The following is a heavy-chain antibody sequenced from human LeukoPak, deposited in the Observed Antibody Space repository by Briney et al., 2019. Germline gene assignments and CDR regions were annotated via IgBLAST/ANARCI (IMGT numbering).Heavy chain of an antibody. CDR3: AREVGLYYYDSSGPTSGAFDI. CDR2: IYSSGST. D-gene: IGHD3-22*01. J-gene: IGHJ3*02. V-gene: IGHV4-59*01. CDR1: GDSIRNYY. Sequence: PSETLSLTCTVSGDSIRNYYWSWIRQPPGKGLEWIGYIYSSGSTRYNPSLNSRVTMSVDTTKNQFSLKLSSVTAADTAVYYCAREVGLYYYDSSGPTSGAFDIWGQGTMVTVSS.